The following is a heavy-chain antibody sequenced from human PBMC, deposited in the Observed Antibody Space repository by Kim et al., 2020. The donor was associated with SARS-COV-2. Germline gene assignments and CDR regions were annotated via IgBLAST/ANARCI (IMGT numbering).Heavy chain of an antibody. D-gene: IGHD1-26*01. CDR1: GFTFSSYA. CDR2: ISGSGGST. Sequence: GGSLRLSCAASGFTFSSYAMSWVRQAPGKGLEWVSAISGSGGSTYYADSVKGRFTISRDNSKNTLYLQMNSLRAEDTAVYYCAKATYVYSGSLPTYAFDIWGQGTMVTVSS. J-gene: IGHJ3*02. V-gene: IGHV3-23*01. CDR3: AKATYVYSGSLPTYAFDI.